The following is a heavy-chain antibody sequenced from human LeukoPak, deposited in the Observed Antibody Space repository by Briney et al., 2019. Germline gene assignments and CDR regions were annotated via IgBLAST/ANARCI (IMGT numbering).Heavy chain of an antibody. V-gene: IGHV1-69*06. J-gene: IGHJ5*02. CDR1: GYTFTSYG. CDR2: IIPIFGTA. Sequence: ASVKVSCTASGYTFTSYGMGWVRQAPGQGLEWMGGIIPIFGTANYAQKFQGRVTITADKSTSTAYMELSSLRSEDTAVYYCARGLQLLGIWFDPWGQGTLVTVSS. D-gene: IGHD2-2*01. CDR3: ARGLQLLGIWFDP.